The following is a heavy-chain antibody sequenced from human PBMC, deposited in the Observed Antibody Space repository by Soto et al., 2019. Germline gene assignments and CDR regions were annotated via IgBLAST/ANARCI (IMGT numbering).Heavy chain of an antibody. CDR2: VSAGGDMT. CDR1: GVTFSSYA. Sequence: DVQLLESGGDLVQPGVSLRLSCAASGVTFSSYAMSWVRQAPGQGLEWVSSVSAGGDMTYYSDSVKGRFTISRDNSNNALFLPMTRLRAEDTALYYCARGDRGGSGSTASYYYSGLDVWGPGNTLTVSS. D-gene: IGHD3-10*01. CDR3: ARGDRGGSGSTASYYYSGLDV. V-gene: IGHV3-23*01. J-gene: IGHJ6*02.